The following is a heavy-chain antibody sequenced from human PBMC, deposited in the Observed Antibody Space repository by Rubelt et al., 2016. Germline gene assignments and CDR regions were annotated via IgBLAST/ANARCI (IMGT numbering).Heavy chain of an antibody. CDR2: IYYSGST. CDR1: GGSISSSSYY. D-gene: IGHD5-18*01. Sequence: QLQLQESGPGLVKPSETLSLTCTVSGGSISSSSYYWGWIRQPPGKGLEWIGSIYYSGSTYYNPSLKSRVTISVDTSKNQFSLKLSSVTAADTAVYYCARGACGYSYGCGAFDIWGQGTMVTVSS. V-gene: IGHV4-39*07. CDR3: ARGACGYSYGCGAFDI. J-gene: IGHJ3*02.